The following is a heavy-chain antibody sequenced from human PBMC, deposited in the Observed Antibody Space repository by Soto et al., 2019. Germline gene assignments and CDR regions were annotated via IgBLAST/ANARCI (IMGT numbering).Heavy chain of an antibody. CDR2: SRHKAKKYTT. CDR3: VRITGDRNWFDP. Sequence: GSLRLSCAGSGFTFSDHYIDWVRQAPGKGLEWVGRSRHKAKKYTTDYAASVKGRFTISRDDSRKSVFLQMNSLKTEDTAVYYCVRITGDRNWFDPWGQGTRVTVSS. D-gene: IGHD1-20*01. J-gene: IGHJ5*02. CDR1: GFTFSDHY. V-gene: IGHV3-72*01.